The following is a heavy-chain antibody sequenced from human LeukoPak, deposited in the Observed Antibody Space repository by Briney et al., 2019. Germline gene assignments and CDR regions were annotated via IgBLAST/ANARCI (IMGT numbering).Heavy chain of an antibody. V-gene: IGHV3-23*01. Sequence: GGSLRLSCAASGFTFSNYAMSWVRQAPGKGLEWVSAISGSDGRTYYADSVKGRFTISRDNSKNTLYLQMNSLRAEDTAVYYCAGVAAWDSSGYLFEYWGQGTLVTVSS. CDR3: AGVAAWDSSGYLFEY. CDR2: ISGSDGRT. CDR1: GFTFSNYA. D-gene: IGHD3-22*01. J-gene: IGHJ4*02.